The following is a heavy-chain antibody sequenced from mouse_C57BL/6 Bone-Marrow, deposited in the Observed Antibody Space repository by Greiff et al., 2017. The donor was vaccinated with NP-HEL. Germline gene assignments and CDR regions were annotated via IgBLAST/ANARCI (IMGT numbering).Heavy chain of an antibody. Sequence: QVQLQQSGAELVRPGASVKLSCKASGYTFTDYYINWVKQRPGQGLEWIARIYPGSGNTYYNEKFKGKATLTAEKSSSTAYMQLSSLTSEDSAVYFGARAGYCGWFAYWGQGTLVTVSA. D-gene: IGHD2-3*01. J-gene: IGHJ3*01. CDR1: GYTFTDYY. V-gene: IGHV1-76*01. CDR3: ARAGYCGWFAY. CDR2: IYPGSGNT.